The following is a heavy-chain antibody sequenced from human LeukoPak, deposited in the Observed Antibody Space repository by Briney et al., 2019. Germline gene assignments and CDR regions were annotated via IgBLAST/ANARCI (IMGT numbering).Heavy chain of an antibody. V-gene: IGHV4-59*01. Sequence: SETLSLTCTVSGDSISSYSWSWIRQPPGKGLEWIGYVYYSGSTNYNPSLKSRVTISADTSKNQFSLKLRSVTAADTAVYYCARDPPQPGITAAGYFDLWGRGTLVTVSS. CDR1: GDSISSYS. D-gene: IGHD6-13*01. CDR3: ARDPPQPGITAAGYFDL. J-gene: IGHJ2*01. CDR2: VYYSGST.